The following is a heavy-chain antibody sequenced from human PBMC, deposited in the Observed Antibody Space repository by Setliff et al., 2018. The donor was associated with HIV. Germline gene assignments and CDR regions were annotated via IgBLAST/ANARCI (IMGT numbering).Heavy chain of an antibody. D-gene: IGHD4-4*01. V-gene: IGHV4-34*01. CDR2: INHTGST. CDR1: GGSFSGYS. Sequence: PSETLSLTCAFYGGSFSGYSWSWIRQPPGKGLERIGEINHTGSTKYNPSLKSRVTISVDTSKNQFSLKLSSMTAADTAVYYCARGGTLTDMDVWGKGTTVTVSS. J-gene: IGHJ6*03. CDR3: ARGGTLTDMDV.